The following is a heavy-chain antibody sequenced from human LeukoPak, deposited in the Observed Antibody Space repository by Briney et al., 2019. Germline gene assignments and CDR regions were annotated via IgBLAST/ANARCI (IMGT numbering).Heavy chain of an antibody. D-gene: IGHD4-17*01. CDR1: GFTFSTYW. CDR2: ISSDASIT. Sequence: GGYLRLSCAASGFTFSTYWMHWVRHDPGKGLVWVSRISSDASITSYANPVKGRFTISRDNSKNTLYLQMNSLRAEDTAVYYCAKVIYGDYLDAFDIWGQGTMVTVSS. CDR3: AKVIYGDYLDAFDI. V-gene: IGHV3-74*01. J-gene: IGHJ3*02.